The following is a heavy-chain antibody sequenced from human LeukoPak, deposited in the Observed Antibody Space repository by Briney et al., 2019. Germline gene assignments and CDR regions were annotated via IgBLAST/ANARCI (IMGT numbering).Heavy chain of an antibody. Sequence: PGGSLRLSCVASGFTFSTYGMSWVRQAPGKGLEWVTAVSSTGSGTYYPYSLKGRFIISRDNSQNTVFLQMNSLRPEDTAFYFCAKDRPLLWFGPTDAWGQGILVTVSS. J-gene: IGHJ5*02. V-gene: IGHV3-23*01. CDR3: AKDRPLLWFGPTDA. D-gene: IGHD3-10*01. CDR2: VSSTGSGT. CDR1: GFTFSTYG.